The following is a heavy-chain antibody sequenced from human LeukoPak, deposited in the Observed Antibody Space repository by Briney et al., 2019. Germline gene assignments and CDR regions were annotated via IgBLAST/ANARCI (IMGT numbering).Heavy chain of an antibody. J-gene: IGHJ4*02. CDR2: IYYSGST. CDR1: NASISRGSYC. D-gene: IGHD4-17*01. Sequence: PSETLSLTCTVSNASISRGSYCWGWIRQPPGKGLEWIGSIYYSGSTYYNPSLKSRVTISVDTSKNQFSLKLSSVTAADTAVYYCARDRYGDSTFDYWGQGTLVTVSS. CDR3: ARDRYGDSTFDY. V-gene: IGHV4-39*07.